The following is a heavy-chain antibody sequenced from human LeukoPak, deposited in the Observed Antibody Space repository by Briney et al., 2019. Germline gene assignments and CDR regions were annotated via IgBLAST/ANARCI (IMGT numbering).Heavy chain of an antibody. CDR3: ARENDSSSWYRSAFDI. V-gene: IGHV3-21*01. CDR1: GFTFSTYS. D-gene: IGHD6-13*01. J-gene: IGHJ3*02. CDR2: ISRNSRYI. Sequence: GGSLRLSCAASGFTFSTYSMNWVRQAPGKGLEWVSSISRNSRYIYYADSMKGRFTISRDNAKNSLYLQMNSLRAEDTAVYYCARENDSSSWYRSAFDIWGQGTMVTVSS.